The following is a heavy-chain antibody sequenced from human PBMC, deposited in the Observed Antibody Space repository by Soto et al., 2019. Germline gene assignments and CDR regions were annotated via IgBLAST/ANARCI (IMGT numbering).Heavy chain of an antibody. D-gene: IGHD3-3*01. CDR1: GFTFSNYD. J-gene: IGHJ3*02. Sequence: GGSLRLSCAASGFTFSNYDMSWVRQAPGEGLEWVSGINIRGGSTYYRDSVKGRFAVSRDDSKNTLYLQMNILRAEDTAVYYCAKEIFGVAGRAFHIWGQGTMVTVSS. CDR2: INIRGGST. V-gene: IGHV3-23*01. CDR3: AKEIFGVAGRAFHI.